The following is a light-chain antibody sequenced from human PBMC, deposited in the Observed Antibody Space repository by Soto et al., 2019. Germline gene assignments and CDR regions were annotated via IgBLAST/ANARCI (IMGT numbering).Light chain of an antibody. CDR1: QSISTS. CDR2: RAS. J-gene: IGKJ2*01. V-gene: IGKV1-5*03. Sequence: DIQMTQSPSTLSASVGERVTITCRASQSISTSLAWYQQKPGKAPKLLIYRASTLESGAPSRFTGSGSGTEFTLTISSLQPDDFATYYCQQYTTYSYTFGQGTKREIK. CDR3: QQYTTYSYT.